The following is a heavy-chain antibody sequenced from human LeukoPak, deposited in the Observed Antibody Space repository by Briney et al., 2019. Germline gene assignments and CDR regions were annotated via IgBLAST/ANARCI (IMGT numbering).Heavy chain of an antibody. CDR2: IYYSGST. V-gene: IGHV4-59*08. J-gene: IGHJ6*02. D-gene: IGHD2-2*01. CDR1: GGSISSYY. CDR3: ARTPYCSSTSCYYHGMDV. Sequence: SETLSLTCTVSGGSISSYYWSWIRQPPGKGLEWIGYIYYSGSTNYNPSLKSRVTISVDTSKNQFSLKLSSVTAADTAVYYCARTPYCSSTSCYYHGMDVWGQGTTVTVSS.